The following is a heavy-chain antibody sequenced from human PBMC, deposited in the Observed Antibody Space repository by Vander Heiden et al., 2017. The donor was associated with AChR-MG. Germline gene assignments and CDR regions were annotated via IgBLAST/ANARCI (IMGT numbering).Heavy chain of an antibody. V-gene: IGHV1-69*01. Sequence: QVQLVQSGAEVTKPGSSVKVSCKASGGTFSSYAVSRVRQAPGQGLEWMGGIIPIFGTASYAQKFQGRVTITANESTSTAYMELSSLRSEDTAVYYCARDLIGPYLYGMDVWGQGTTVTVSS. J-gene: IGHJ6*02. CDR2: IIPIFGTA. CDR3: ARDLIGPYLYGMDV. CDR1: GGTFSSYA. D-gene: IGHD2-8*01.